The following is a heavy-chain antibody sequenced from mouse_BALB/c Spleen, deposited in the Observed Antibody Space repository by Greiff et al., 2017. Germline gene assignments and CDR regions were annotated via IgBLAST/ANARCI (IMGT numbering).Heavy chain of an antibody. J-gene: IGHJ4*01. V-gene: IGHV5-17*02. CDR1: GFTFSSFG. Sequence: DVQLVESGGGLVQPGGSRKLSCAASGFTFSSFGMHWVRQAPEKGLEWVAYISSGSSTIYYADTVKGRFTISRDNPKNTLFLQMTSLRSEDTAMYDCGRAYDEAMDYWGQGTSVTVSS. CDR3: GRAYDEAMDY. D-gene: IGHD2-12*01. CDR2: ISSGSSTI.